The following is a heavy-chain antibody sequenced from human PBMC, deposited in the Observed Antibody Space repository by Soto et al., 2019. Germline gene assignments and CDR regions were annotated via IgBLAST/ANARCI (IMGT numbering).Heavy chain of an antibody. V-gene: IGHV3-15*07. CDR1: SVSNAW. CDR3: TTGGYFLDY. D-gene: IGHD6-13*01. CDR2: IKSKTDGGTT. Sequence: SVSNAWMNWVRQAPGKGLERVGRIKSKTDGGTTDYAAPVKGRFTISRDDSKNTVYLKMNSLKTEDTAVYYCTTGGYFLDYWGQGTLVTVSS. J-gene: IGHJ4*02.